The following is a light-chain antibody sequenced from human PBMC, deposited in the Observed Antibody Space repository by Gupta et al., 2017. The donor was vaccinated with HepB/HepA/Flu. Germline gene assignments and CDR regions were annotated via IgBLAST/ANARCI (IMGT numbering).Light chain of an antibody. CDR3: QQDVNPPIT. J-gene: IGKJ4*01. CDR1: QSVLYSPNNKNY. V-gene: IGKV4-1*01. CDR2: WAS. Sequence: DIVMTQSPDSLAVSLGERATINCKSSQSVLYSPNNKNYLAWYQQKPGQPPKLLINWASARESGVPGRFSGSGSGTDFTLTISSLQAEDVAVYYCQQDVNPPITFGGGTKVEIK.